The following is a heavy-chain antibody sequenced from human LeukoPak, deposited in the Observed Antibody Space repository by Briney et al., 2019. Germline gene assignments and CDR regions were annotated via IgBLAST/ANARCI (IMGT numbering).Heavy chain of an antibody. CDR2: ISKSGDNS. Sequence: GGSLRLSCVASGFTFSNFAISWVRQAPGKGLEWVSAISKSGDNSYYADSVKGRFTISRDNSKNTIYLQMNSLRVEDTAVYYCAKLSGWTGWFFDYWGQGTVVTVSS. D-gene: IGHD6-19*01. CDR1: GFTFSNFA. J-gene: IGHJ4*02. CDR3: AKLSGWTGWFFDY. V-gene: IGHV3-23*01.